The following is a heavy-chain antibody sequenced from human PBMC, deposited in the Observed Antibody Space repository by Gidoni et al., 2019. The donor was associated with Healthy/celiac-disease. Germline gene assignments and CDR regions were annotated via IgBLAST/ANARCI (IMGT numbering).Heavy chain of an antibody. D-gene: IGHD3-22*01. CDR3: ARLPYYYDSSGPDAFDI. J-gene: IGHJ3*02. V-gene: IGHV5-10-1*03. CDR1: GYSLTSYW. Sequence: EVQLVQSGAEVKKPGESLRTSCKGSGYSLTSYWISWVRQMPGKGLEWMGRIDPSDSYTNYSPSFQGHVTISADRSISTAYLQWSSLKASDTAMYYCARLPYYYDSSGPDAFDIWGQGTMVTVSS. CDR2: IDPSDSYT.